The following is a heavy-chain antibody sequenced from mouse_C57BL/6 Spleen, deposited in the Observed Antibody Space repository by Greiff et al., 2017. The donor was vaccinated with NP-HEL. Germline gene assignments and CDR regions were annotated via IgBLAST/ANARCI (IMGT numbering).Heavy chain of an antibody. J-gene: IGHJ2*01. CDR3: TRFTTVVADY. CDR1: GYTFTDYE. V-gene: IGHV1-15*01. D-gene: IGHD1-1*01. Sequence: QVQLQQSGAELVRPGASVTLSCKASGYTFTDYEMHWVKQTPVHGLEWIGAIDPETGGTAYNQKFKGKAILTADKSSSTAYMALRSLTSEDSAVYYCTRFTTVVADYWGQGTTLTVSS. CDR2: IDPETGGT.